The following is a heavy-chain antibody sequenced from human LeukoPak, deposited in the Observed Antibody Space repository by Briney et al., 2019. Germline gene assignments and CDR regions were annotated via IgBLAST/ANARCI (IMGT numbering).Heavy chain of an antibody. CDR2: ISYDGSNK. CDR3: AGPYGSGILWDYFDY. D-gene: IGHD3-10*01. Sequence: HAGGSLRLSCAASGFTFSSYAMHWVRQAPGKGLEWVAVISYDGSNKYYADSVKGRFTISRDNSKNTLYLQMNSLRAEDTAVYYCAGPYGSGILWDYFDYWGQGTLVTVSS. CDR1: GFTFSSYA. V-gene: IGHV3-30*04. J-gene: IGHJ4*02.